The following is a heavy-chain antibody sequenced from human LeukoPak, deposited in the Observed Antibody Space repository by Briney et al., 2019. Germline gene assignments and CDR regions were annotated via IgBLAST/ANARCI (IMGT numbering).Heavy chain of an antibody. J-gene: IGHJ4*02. CDR2: ISNSGST. V-gene: IGHV4-31*02. CDR3: ARVISWGSPSGYVDS. Sequence: LRLSCAASGFTFSDYYMSWIRQAPGKGLEWIGYISNSGSTYNNSSLKSRVTISEDTSKNQFSLKLSFVTAADTAVYFCARVISWGSPSGYVDSWGQGTLVTVSS. CDR1: GFTFSDYY. D-gene: IGHD3-16*01.